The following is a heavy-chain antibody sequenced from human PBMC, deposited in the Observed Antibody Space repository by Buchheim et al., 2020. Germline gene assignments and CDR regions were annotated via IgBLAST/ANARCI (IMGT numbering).Heavy chain of an antibody. J-gene: IGHJ4*02. D-gene: IGHD4-23*01. CDR3: ARGALDYGGNWGLFDY. V-gene: IGHV3-21*01. CDR2: ISSSSSYI. CDR1: GFTFSSYS. Sequence: EVQLVESGGGLVKPGGSLRLSCAASGFTFSSYSMNWVRQAPGKGLEWVSSISSSSSYIYYADSVKGRFTISRDNAKNSLYLQMNSLRAEDTAVYYRARGALDYGGNWGLFDYWGQGTL.